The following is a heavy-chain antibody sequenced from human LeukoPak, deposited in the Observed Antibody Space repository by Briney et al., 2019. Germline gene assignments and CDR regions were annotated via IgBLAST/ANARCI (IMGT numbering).Heavy chain of an antibody. CDR1: GYTFTGYY. CDR2: INPNSGGT. Sequence: ASVKVSCKASGYTFTGYYMHWVRQAPGQGLEWMRWINPNSGGTNYAHEFQGKVTITRDTYIRTAYMELSRRRSDDTGVYYCARGGQLWGDYYGMDVWGQGTTVTVSS. J-gene: IGHJ6*02. CDR3: ARGGQLWGDYYGMDV. D-gene: IGHD5-18*01. V-gene: IGHV1-2*02.